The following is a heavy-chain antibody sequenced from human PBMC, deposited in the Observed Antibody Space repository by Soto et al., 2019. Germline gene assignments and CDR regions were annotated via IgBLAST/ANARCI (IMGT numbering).Heavy chain of an antibody. V-gene: IGHV3-23*01. D-gene: IGHD2-15*01. CDR3: AKVIDCSGGSCYSGHAFDI. CDR2: ISGSGGST. CDR1: GFTFSSYA. Sequence: GGSLRLSCAASGFTFSSYAMSWVRQAPGKGLEWVSAISGSGGSTYYADYVKGRFTISRDNSKNTLYLQMNSLRAEDTAVYYCAKVIDCSGGSCYSGHAFDIWGQGTMVTVSS. J-gene: IGHJ3*02.